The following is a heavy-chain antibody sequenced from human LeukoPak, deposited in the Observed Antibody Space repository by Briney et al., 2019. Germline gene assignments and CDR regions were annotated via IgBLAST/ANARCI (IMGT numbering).Heavy chain of an antibody. V-gene: IGHV3-33*01. J-gene: IGHJ4*02. Sequence: GGSLRLSCAACGFTFSSYGMHWVRQAPGKGLEWVAVIWYDGSNKYYADSVKGRFTISRDNSKNTLYLQMNSLRAEDTAVYYCARAAGSGWSPEFDYWGQGTLVTVSS. CDR1: GFTFSSYG. D-gene: IGHD6-19*01. CDR2: IWYDGSNK. CDR3: ARAAGSGWSPEFDY.